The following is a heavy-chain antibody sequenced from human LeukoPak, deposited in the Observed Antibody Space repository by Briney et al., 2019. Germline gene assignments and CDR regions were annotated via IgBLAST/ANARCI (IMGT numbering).Heavy chain of an antibody. CDR2: INPNSGGT. Sequence: GASVTVSCKASGYTFTGYYMHWVRQAPGQGLEWMGWINPNSGGTNYAQKFQGRVTMTRDTSISTAYMELSRLRSDDTAVYYCASSGYDGGGGPSPYYWGQGTLVTVSS. J-gene: IGHJ4*02. CDR3: ASSGYDGGGGPSPYY. D-gene: IGHD5-12*01. CDR1: GYTFTGYY. V-gene: IGHV1-2*02.